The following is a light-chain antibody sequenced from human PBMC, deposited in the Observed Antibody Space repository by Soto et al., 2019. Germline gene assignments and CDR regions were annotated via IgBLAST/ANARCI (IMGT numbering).Light chain of an antibody. V-gene: IGLV2-14*01. CDR2: GVT. J-gene: IGLJ1*01. CDR3: ASYTSSNTLV. Sequence: QSVLTQPASVSGSPGQSITISCTGTSSDVGNYNFVSWHQQHPGKAPKLLIFGVTNRPSGVSSRFSGSKSGNTASLTTSGLQAEDEADYYCASYTSSNTLVLGTGTKVTVL. CDR1: SSDVGNYNF.